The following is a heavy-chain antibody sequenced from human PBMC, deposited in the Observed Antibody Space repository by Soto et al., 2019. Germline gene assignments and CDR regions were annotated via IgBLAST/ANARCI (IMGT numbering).Heavy chain of an antibody. CDR1: GFTFRSYV. J-gene: IGHJ4*02. V-gene: IGHV3-23*01. CDR2: ISGSGGNR. CDR3: ARFRSGMGWDF. Sequence: EVQVLESGGGLEQPGGSLRLSCAASGFTFRSYVMSWVRQAPGKGLEWVSSISGSGGNRYYADSVKCRLTISRDNSNNTLYLQVDRLRAEDTAIYYCARFRSGMGWDFWGQGTLVTVSS. D-gene: IGHD2-15*01.